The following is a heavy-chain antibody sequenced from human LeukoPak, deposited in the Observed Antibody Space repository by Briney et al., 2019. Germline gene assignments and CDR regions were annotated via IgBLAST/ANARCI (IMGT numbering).Heavy chain of an antibody. D-gene: IGHD2-15*01. V-gene: IGHV4-59*01. Sequence: SETPSITCTVSGGSISSYYWSWIRQPPGKGLEWIGYIYGSGSTTYNPALKSGVSISVDASKKQFSLKLSSVTAADAAVYYCAGVAGYCSGGSCYNPPDYWGQGTLVTVSS. J-gene: IGHJ4*02. CDR2: IYGSGST. CDR3: AGVAGYCSGGSCYNPPDY. CDR1: GGSISSYY.